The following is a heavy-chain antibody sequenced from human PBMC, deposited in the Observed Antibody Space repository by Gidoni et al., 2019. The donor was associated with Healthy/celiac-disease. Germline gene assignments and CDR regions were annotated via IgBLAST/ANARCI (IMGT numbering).Heavy chain of an antibody. V-gene: IGHV3-43D*04. CDR3: AKDGLDHPNYSFGMDV. J-gene: IGHJ6*02. CDR2: ISWDGGST. Sequence: EVQLVDSVGVVVQPGGSLRLSCAASVFTFDDYAMHWVRQAPGKGLEWVSLISWDGGSTYYADSVKGRFTISRDNSKNSLYLQMNSLRAEDTALYYCAKDGLDHPNYSFGMDVWGQGTTVTVSS. CDR1: VFTFDDYA.